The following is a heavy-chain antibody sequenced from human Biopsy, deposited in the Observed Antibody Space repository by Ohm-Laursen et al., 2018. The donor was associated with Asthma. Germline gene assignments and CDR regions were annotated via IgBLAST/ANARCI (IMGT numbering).Heavy chain of an antibody. CDR2: ISYDGSNK. V-gene: IGHV3-30*18. CDR1: GFTFSSYG. Sequence: SLRLSCAVSGFTFSSYGMYWVRQAPGKGLEWVAVISYDGSNKYYADSVKGRFTISRDNSKNTLYLQMNSLRAEDTAVYYCAKDTEGRYDFWSGLSYNYYGMDVWGQGTTVTVAS. CDR3: AKDTEGRYDFWSGLSYNYYGMDV. D-gene: IGHD3-3*01. J-gene: IGHJ6*02.